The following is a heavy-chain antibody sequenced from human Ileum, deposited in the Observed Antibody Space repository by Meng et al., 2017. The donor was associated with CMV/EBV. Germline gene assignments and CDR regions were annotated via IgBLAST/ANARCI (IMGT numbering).Heavy chain of an antibody. V-gene: IGHV3-20*03. Sequence: LTFDDYGMSWVRQDPGKGLEWVSGINWNGGSTGYADSVKGRFTISRDNAKNSLYLQMNSLRAEDTALYYCAREERVLLWFGERYYFDYWGQGALVTVSS. CDR1: LTFDDYG. CDR2: INWNGGST. CDR3: AREERVLLWFGERYYFDY. J-gene: IGHJ4*02. D-gene: IGHD3-10*01.